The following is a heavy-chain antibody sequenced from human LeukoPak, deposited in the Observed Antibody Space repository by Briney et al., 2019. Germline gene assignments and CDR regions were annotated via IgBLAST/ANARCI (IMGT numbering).Heavy chain of an antibody. CDR2: ISYDESNK. D-gene: IGHD3-10*01. Sequence: GGSLRLSCAASGFTFSSYGMHWVRPAPGKGLEWVAAISYDESNKYYAESVKGRFTISRDNYKNTLYLQMNSLRAEDTAVYYCAKDRGSGSYPSPLFDYWGRGILVTVSS. V-gene: IGHV3-30*18. CDR3: AKDRGSGSYPSPLFDY. J-gene: IGHJ4*02. CDR1: GFTFSSYG.